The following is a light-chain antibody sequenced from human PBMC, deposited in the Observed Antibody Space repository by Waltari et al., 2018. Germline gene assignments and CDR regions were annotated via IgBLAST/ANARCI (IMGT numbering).Light chain of an antibody. CDR3: EQYSNWPGT. J-gene: IGKJ2*02. CDR1: QSIAGN. V-gene: IGKV3-15*01. Sequence: EIVMTQSPATLSVSPGERATLSCWASQSIAGNLAWYQQKPGQHPRLLIYGASTRATGFPARFSGSGSGTEFTLTISSLQSEDFAVYYCEQYSNWPGTFGQGTKLEIK. CDR2: GAS.